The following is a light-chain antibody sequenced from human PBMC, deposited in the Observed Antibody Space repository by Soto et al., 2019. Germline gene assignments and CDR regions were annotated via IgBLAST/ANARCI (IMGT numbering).Light chain of an antibody. CDR3: LQHNSLLT. V-gene: IGKV1-17*01. CDR1: QGIGKD. CDR2: DAS. Sequence: DIQMTQSPPSLSASVGDRVTITCRASQGIGKDLGWYQQKPGKAPKRLIHDASSLESGVPSRFSGSGSGTEFTITISSLQPEDLATYYCLQHNSLLTFGGGTKVDIK. J-gene: IGKJ4*01.